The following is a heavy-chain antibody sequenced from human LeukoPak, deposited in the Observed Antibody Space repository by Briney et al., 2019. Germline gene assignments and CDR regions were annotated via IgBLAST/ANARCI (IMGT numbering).Heavy chain of an antibody. CDR1: GGSFSGYY. Sequence: PSETLSLTCAVYGGSFSGYYWSWIRQPPGKGLEWIGEINHSGSTNYNPSLKSRVTISVDTSKNQFSLKLRSVTAADTAVYYCASSTWLVIDYWGQGTLVTVSS. D-gene: IGHD3-9*01. CDR3: ASSTWLVIDY. CDR2: INHSGST. J-gene: IGHJ4*02. V-gene: IGHV4-34*01.